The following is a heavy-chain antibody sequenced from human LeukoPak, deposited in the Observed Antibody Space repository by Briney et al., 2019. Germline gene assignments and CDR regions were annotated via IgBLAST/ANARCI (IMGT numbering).Heavy chain of an antibody. CDR2: IYYSGST. CDR3: ARVGLPYYYAMDV. J-gene: IGHJ6*02. V-gene: IGHV4-59*01. CDR1: GGSISSYY. Sequence: PSETLSLTCTVSGGSISSYYWSWIRQPPGKGLEWIGYIYYSGSTNYNPSLKSRVTISIDTSKNQLSLKLSSVTAADTAIYYCARVGLPYYYAMDVWGQGTTVTVSS.